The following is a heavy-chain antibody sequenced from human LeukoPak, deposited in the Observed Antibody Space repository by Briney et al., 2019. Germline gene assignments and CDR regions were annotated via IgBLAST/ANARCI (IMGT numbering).Heavy chain of an antibody. J-gene: IGHJ6*02. D-gene: IGHD4-17*01. Sequence: GASLRLSCAASGFTFSNYAMSWVRQAPGKGLECVSAISGSGGRTYYAASVKGRFTISRDNSKNTLHLQLSSLSAEDTALYYCAKDLPGDPDDQYYGMDVWGQGTTVTVSS. CDR3: AKDLPGDPDDQYYGMDV. CDR1: GFTFSNYA. CDR2: ISGSGGRT. V-gene: IGHV3-23*01.